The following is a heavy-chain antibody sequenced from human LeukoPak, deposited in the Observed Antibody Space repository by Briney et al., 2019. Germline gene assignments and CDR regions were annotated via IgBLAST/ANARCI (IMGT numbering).Heavy chain of an antibody. CDR3: ARGTIAVARSFDY. Sequence: SETLSLTCAVYGGSFSGYYWSWIRQPPGKGLEWIGEINHSGSTNYNPSLKSRVTISVDTSKNQFSLKLSSVTAADTAVYYCARGTIAVARSFDYWGQGTLVTVSS. CDR2: INHSGST. V-gene: IGHV4-34*01. J-gene: IGHJ4*02. D-gene: IGHD6-19*01. CDR1: GGSFSGYY.